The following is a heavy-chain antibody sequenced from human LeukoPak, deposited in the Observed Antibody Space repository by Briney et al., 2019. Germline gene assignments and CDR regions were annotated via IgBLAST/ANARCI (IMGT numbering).Heavy chain of an antibody. CDR3: ARDMVATGWFDP. D-gene: IGHD2-21*02. J-gene: IGHJ5*02. Sequence: ASVKVSCKASGYTFTSYYMHWVREAPGQGLEWMGIINPSGGSTSYAQKFHGRVTMTRDTSTSTVYMELSSLRSEETAGYYCARDMVATGWFDPWGQGNLVTVSS. V-gene: IGHV1-46*01. CDR2: INPSGGST. CDR1: GYTFTSYY.